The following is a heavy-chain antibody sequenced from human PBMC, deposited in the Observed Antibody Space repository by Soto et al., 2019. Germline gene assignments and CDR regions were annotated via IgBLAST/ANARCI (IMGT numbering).Heavy chain of an antibody. CDR1: GGTFSSYA. V-gene: IGHV1-69*13. CDR2: IIPIFGTA. D-gene: IGHD3-10*01. CDR3: ARHVRYYGSGSYLFDY. J-gene: IGHJ4*02. Sequence: SVKVSCKASGGTFSSYAISWVRQAPGQGLEWMGGIIPIFGTANYAQKFQGRVTITADESTSTAYMELSSLRSEDTAVYYCARHVRYYGSGSYLFDYWGQGTLVTVSS.